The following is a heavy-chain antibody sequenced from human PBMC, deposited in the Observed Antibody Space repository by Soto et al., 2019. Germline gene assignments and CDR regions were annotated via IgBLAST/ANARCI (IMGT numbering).Heavy chain of an antibody. CDR2: IKPDGSDK. Sequence: EAQLVESGGALVQPGESLRLSCAASGFTISNSWMRWVRQAPGKGLEWVANIKPDGSDKYYADSVKGRFTISRDNAKNSLFLQMSSLRLEDTALYYCTTGLSGIASYWGQGTLVTVSS. V-gene: IGHV3-7*01. J-gene: IGHJ4*02. CDR1: GFTISNSW. CDR3: TTGLSGIASY.